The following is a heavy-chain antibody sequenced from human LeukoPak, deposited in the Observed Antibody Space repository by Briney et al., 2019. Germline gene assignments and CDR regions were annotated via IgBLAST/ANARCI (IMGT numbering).Heavy chain of an antibody. CDR3: ARPKYYYGSGSYTLPDY. J-gene: IGHJ4*02. Sequence: GESLKISCKGSGYSFTSYWIGWVRQMPGKGLEWMGIIYPGDSDTRYSPSFQGQVTISADKSITTAYLQWSSLKASDTAMYYCARPKYYYGSGSYTLPDYWGQGTLVTVSS. V-gene: IGHV5-51*01. CDR1: GYSFTSYW. CDR2: IYPGDSDT. D-gene: IGHD3-10*01.